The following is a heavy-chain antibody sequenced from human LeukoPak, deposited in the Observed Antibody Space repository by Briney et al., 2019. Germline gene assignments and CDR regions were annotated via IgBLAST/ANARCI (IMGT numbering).Heavy chain of an antibody. CDR1: RFTFRNYA. Sequence: GSLRLSCAASRFTFRNYAMTWVRQAPGQGLEWVSAISGSGGRTYYADSLKGRFTISRDNSKNTLYLQMNSLRAEDTAVYYCARALLLFSSDYFDYWGQGTLVTVSS. D-gene: IGHD3-10*01. CDR3: ARALLLFSSDYFDY. J-gene: IGHJ4*02. CDR2: ISGSGGRT. V-gene: IGHV3-23*01.